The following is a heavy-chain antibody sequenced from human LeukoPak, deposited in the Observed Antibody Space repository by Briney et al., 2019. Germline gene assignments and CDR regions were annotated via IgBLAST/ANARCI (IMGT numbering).Heavy chain of an antibody. J-gene: IGHJ5*02. CDR3: ARGKQLVRNNWFDP. Sequence: ASVKVSCKASGYTFTSYGISWVRQAPGQGLEWMGWINPNSGGTNYAQKFQGRVTMTRDTSISTAYMELSRLRSDDTAVYYCARGKQLVRNNWFDPWGQGTLVTVSS. CDR1: GYTFTSYG. V-gene: IGHV1-2*02. D-gene: IGHD6-13*01. CDR2: INPNSGGT.